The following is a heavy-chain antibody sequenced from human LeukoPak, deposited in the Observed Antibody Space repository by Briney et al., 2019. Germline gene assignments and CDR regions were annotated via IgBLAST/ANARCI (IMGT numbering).Heavy chain of an antibody. CDR2: ISYDGSNK. CDR3: AREVGYSGYDFFDY. J-gene: IGHJ4*02. CDR1: GFTFSRYG. D-gene: IGHD5-12*01. V-gene: IGHV3-30*03. Sequence: PGGSLRLSCAASGFTFSRYGMHWVRQAPGKGLEWVAVISYDGSNKYYADSVKGRFTISRDNSKNTLYLQMNSLGAEDTAVYYCAREVGYSGYDFFDYWGQGTLVTVSS.